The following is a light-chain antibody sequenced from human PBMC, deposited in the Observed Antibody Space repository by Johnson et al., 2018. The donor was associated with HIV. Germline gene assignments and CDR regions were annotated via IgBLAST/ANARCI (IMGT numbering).Light chain of an antibody. CDR2: ENN. Sequence: QSVLTQPPSVSAAPGQKVTISCSGSSSNIGNNYVSWYQQLPGTAPKLLIHENNKRPSGIPDRFSGSKSGTSATLGITGLTTGDEADYYCGTWDSSLSAGGVFGTGTKVTVL. V-gene: IGLV1-51*02. CDR1: SSNIGNNY. CDR3: GTWDSSLSAGGV. J-gene: IGLJ1*01.